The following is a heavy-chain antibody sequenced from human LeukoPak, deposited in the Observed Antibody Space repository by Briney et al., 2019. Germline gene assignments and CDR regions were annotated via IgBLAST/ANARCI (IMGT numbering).Heavy chain of an antibody. CDR2: LSSRSRYI. CDR3: AKVGLTVTTILDYFDY. Sequence: GGSLRLSCAASGFTFSSYGMGWVRQPPGKGLEWVSSLSSRSRYIYYADSVKGRFTISRDNSKNTLYLQMNSLRAEDTAIYYCAKVGLTVTTILDYFDYWGQGTLVTVSS. D-gene: IGHD4-11*01. CDR1: GFTFSSYG. J-gene: IGHJ4*02. V-gene: IGHV3-21*01.